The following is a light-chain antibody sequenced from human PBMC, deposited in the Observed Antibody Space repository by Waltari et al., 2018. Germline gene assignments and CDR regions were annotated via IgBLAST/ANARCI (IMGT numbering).Light chain of an antibody. V-gene: IGKV3-11*01. CDR1: QSVSSY. CDR3: QQRSSWPYT. Sequence: EIVLTQSPATLSLSPGERATLSCMASQSVSSYLAWYQQKPGQAPRLLIYDASNRATGIPARFSASGSGTDFTLTLSSLEPEDFAVYYCQQRSSWPYTFGQGTKLEIK. CDR2: DAS. J-gene: IGKJ2*01.